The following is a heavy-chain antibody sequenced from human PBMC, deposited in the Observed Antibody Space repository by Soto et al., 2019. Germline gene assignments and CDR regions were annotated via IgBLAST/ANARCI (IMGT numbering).Heavy chain of an antibody. Sequence: EVLLVESGGGLVQPGGSLRLSCTVSGFSVSPHYMNWVRQAPGKGLEWVSVIYSGTTTNYGDSVKGRFTISRDNSKNTLYLQMDSLRAEDTAVYYRARSSGWNRFDYWGQGTLVTVSS. CDR3: ARSSGWNRFDY. D-gene: IGHD6-19*01. V-gene: IGHV3-66*01. CDR1: GFSVSPHY. CDR2: IYSGTTT. J-gene: IGHJ4*02.